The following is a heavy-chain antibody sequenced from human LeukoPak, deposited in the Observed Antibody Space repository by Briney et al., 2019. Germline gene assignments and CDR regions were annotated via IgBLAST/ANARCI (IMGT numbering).Heavy chain of an antibody. Sequence: SETLSLTCTVSGGSISSGGYYWSWIRQHPGKGLEWIGYIYYSGSTYYNPSLKSRVTISVGTSKNQFSLKLSSVTAADTAVYYCARAQPGESWFDPWGQGTLVTVSS. V-gene: IGHV4-31*03. CDR2: IYYSGST. CDR3: ARAQPGESWFDP. J-gene: IGHJ5*02. D-gene: IGHD3-10*01. CDR1: GGSISSGGYY.